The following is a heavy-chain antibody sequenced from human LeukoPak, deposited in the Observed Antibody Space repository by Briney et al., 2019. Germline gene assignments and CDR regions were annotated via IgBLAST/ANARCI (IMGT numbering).Heavy chain of an antibody. Sequence: GGSLRLSCAASGFTFSSYGMHWVRQAPGKGLDWVAFIHHDGSNKYYADSVRGRFTISRDNAKNSLFLQMNSLRAEDTAVYYCARGRPSCGGDCHSGTYYFDYWGQGILVTVSS. V-gene: IGHV3-30*02. CDR1: GFTFSSYG. CDR2: IHHDGSNK. J-gene: IGHJ4*02. CDR3: ARGRPSCGGDCHSGTYYFDY. D-gene: IGHD2-21*02.